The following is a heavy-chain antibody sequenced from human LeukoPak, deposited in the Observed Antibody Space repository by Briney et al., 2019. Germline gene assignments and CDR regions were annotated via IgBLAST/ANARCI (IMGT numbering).Heavy chain of an antibody. J-gene: IGHJ6*02. CDR1: GFTFSSYW. CDR2: IKNDGYET. Sequence: PGGSLRLSCAASGFTFSSYWMHWVRQAPGKGLMWVSRIKNDGYETNYADSVKGRFTISRDNAKNTLSLQMNSLRAEDTAVYYCARVSLTTTHGMDVWGQGTTVTVSS. D-gene: IGHD4-11*01. V-gene: IGHV3-74*01. CDR3: ARVSLTTTHGMDV.